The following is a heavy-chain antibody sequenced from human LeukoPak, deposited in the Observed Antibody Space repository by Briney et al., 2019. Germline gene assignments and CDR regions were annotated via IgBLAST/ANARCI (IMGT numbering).Heavy chain of an antibody. D-gene: IGHD3-22*01. V-gene: IGHV3-74*01. Sequence: GGSLRLSCAASGFTFSSYWMLWVRQAPGKGLVWVSRINSDGSSTSYADSVKGRFTISRDNAKNTLYLQMNSLRAEDTAVYYCVKYYYDSRFDPWGQGTLVTVSS. CDR2: INSDGSST. CDR3: VKYYYDSRFDP. J-gene: IGHJ5*02. CDR1: GFTFSSYW.